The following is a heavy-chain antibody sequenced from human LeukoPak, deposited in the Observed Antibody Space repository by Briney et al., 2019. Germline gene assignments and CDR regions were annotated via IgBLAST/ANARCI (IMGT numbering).Heavy chain of an antibody. CDR1: GGSISSGGYY. D-gene: IGHD5/OR15-5a*01. Sequence: SETLPLTCTGSGGSISSGGYYWSWIRQHPGKGLEWIGYVYYSGSTYYNPSLKSRVTISVDTSKNQFSLKLSSVTAADTAVYYCARDTGRVSLDYWGQGTLVTVSS. CDR2: VYYSGST. V-gene: IGHV4-31*03. CDR3: ARDTGRVSLDY. J-gene: IGHJ4*02.